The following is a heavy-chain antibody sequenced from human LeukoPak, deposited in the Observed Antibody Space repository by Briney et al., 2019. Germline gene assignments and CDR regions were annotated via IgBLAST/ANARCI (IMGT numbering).Heavy chain of an antibody. V-gene: IGHV4-34*01. CDR3: AREGLITMFRGAFDI. Sequence: SETLSLTCAVYGGSFSGYYWSWIRQPPGKGLEWIGEINHSGSTNYNPSLKSRVTISVDTSKNQFSLKLSSVTAADTAVYYCAREGLITMFRGAFDIWGQGTMVTVSS. CDR1: GGSFSGYY. J-gene: IGHJ3*02. D-gene: IGHD3-10*02. CDR2: INHSGST.